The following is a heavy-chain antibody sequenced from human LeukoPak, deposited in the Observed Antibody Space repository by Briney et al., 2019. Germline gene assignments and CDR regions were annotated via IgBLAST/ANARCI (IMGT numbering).Heavy chain of an antibody. D-gene: IGHD2-8*01. Sequence: PSETLSLTCALYGGSFSNYYWSRIRQPPGKGLEWIGEINDRGTTTYNPSLKSRVTVSVDTSKSQFSLKMTSVTAADTAVYFCARKGLLGYCSNGVCRDYYYYMDVWGKGTAVIVSS. CDR1: GGSFSNYY. V-gene: IGHV4-34*01. J-gene: IGHJ6*03. CDR2: INDRGTT. CDR3: ARKGLLGYCSNGVCRDYYYYMDV.